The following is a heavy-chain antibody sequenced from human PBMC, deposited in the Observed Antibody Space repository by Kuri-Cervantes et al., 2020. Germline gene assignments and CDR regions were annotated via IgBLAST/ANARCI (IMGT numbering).Heavy chain of an antibody. CDR1: GFTFSNYN. V-gene: IGHV3-21*01. D-gene: IGHD6-19*01. CDR2: IGTSRNYI. J-gene: IGHJ4*02. Sequence: GGSLRLSCAASGFTFSNYNINWVRQAPGKGLEWVSSIGTSRNYIYYADSVKGRFTISRDNTKNSLYLQMNSLRAEDTAVYYCARDGWQWLVEYYFDYWGQGTLVTVSS. CDR3: ARDGWQWLVEYYFDY.